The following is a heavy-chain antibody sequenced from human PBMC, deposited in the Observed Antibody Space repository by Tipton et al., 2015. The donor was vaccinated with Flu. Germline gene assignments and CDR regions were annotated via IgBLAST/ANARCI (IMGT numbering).Heavy chain of an antibody. CDR2: THTNGNT. CDR1: GGSINRYY. J-gene: IGHJ4*02. CDR3: ASGNFYDSSGYFAF. V-gene: IGHV4-4*07. Sequence: GLVKLSETLSLTCNVSGGSINRYYWSWIRQSVGKGPEWIGRTHTNGNTNYNSTFGSRLTMSLDTSKSQFSMTLTSVTVADTAVYYCASGNFYDSSGYFAFWGQGILVTVSS. D-gene: IGHD3-22*01.